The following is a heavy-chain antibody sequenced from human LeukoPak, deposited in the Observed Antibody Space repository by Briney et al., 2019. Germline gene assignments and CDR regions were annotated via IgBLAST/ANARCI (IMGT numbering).Heavy chain of an antibody. CDR3: AKAPYYYGSGSGIDY. CDR1: GFTFSSYA. J-gene: IGHJ4*02. Sequence: GGSLRLSCAASGFTFSSYAMSWVRQAPGKGLEWVSAISGSGDSTYYADSVKGRFTISRDNSKNTLYLQMNSLRAEDTAVHYCAKAPYYYGSGSGIDYWGQGTLVTVSS. CDR2: ISGSGDST. D-gene: IGHD3-10*01. V-gene: IGHV3-23*01.